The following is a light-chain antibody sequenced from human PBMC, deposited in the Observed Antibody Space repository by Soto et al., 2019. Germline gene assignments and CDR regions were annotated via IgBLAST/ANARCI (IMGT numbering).Light chain of an antibody. Sequence: DIQMTQSPSTLSASVGDRVTITCRASQSISTSLAWYQHKPGKAPRLLIYKASILETGVSSRFTGSGSGTEFTLPISSLQPDDFATFYCQQYHSYSPYTFGQGTKLET. CDR1: QSISTS. CDR2: KAS. V-gene: IGKV1-5*03. CDR3: QQYHSYSPYT. J-gene: IGKJ2*01.